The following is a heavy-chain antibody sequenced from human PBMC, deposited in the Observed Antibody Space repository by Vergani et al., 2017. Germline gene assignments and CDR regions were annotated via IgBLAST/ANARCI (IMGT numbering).Heavy chain of an antibody. V-gene: IGHV1-46*03. CDR3: ARGDYGILTGYRY. Sequence: QVQVVQSGAEVKKSGASVKVSCKTSVYTFSNYYMHWVRQAPGQGLEWMGIINPSGGHTNYAQKFQGRVTMTRDTSTSTVYMELSSLRSEDTAIYYCARGDYGILTGYRYWAKGNLVTVSA. J-gene: IGHJ4*02. CDR2: INPSGGHT. D-gene: IGHD3-9*01. CDR1: VYTFSNYY.